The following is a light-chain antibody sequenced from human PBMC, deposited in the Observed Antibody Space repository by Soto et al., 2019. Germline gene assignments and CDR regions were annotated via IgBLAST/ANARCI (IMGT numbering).Light chain of an antibody. V-gene: IGLV2-14*01. Sequence: QSALTQPASVSGSPGQSITISCTGTIYDVGAYHYVSWYQQFPGKAPKLILYEVSNRPSGISNRFSGFRSGSTASLTVSGLQPEDDAHSDCISYTTNGALVFGGGTKLTVL. CDR1: IYDVGAYHY. CDR3: ISYTTNGALV. CDR2: EVS. J-gene: IGLJ2*01.